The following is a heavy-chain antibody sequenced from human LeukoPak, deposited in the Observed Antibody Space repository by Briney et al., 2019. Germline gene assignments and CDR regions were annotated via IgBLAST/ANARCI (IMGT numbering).Heavy chain of an antibody. CDR3: ARRDHGSGSSPFDY. D-gene: IGHD3-10*01. V-gene: IGHV4-59*08. J-gene: IGHJ4*02. Sequence: RPSETLSLTCTVSGGSISSYYWSWIRQPPGKGLEWIGYIYYSGSTNYNPSLKSRVTISVDTSKNQFSLKLSSVTAADTAVYYCARRDHGSGSSPFDYWGQGTLVTVSS. CDR1: GGSISSYY. CDR2: IYYSGST.